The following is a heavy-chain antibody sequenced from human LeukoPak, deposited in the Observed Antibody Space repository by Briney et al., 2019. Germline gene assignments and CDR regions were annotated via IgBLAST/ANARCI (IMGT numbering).Heavy chain of an antibody. CDR1: GFTFSNYA. J-gene: IGHJ4*02. CDR2: IGGGDDI. Sequence: GGSLRLSFAASGFTFSNYAMNWVRQAPGKGLEWVAGIGGGDDIHYADSVKGRFTGSRDDSKNTLYLQMSSLRIEDTAVYYCAKDATPFNSIWDYFDSWGQGTLVTVSA. D-gene: IGHD7-27*01. V-gene: IGHV3-23*01. CDR3: AKDATPFNSIWDYFDS.